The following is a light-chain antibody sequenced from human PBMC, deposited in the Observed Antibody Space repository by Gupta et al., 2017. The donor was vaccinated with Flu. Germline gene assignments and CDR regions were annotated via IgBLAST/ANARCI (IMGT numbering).Light chain of an antibody. V-gene: IGLV1-51*02. CDR2: ENN. Sequence: QSVFTQPPSVSAAPGQKVTIPCSGSSSNIGNNYVSWYQQLPGTAPKLLIYENNKRPSGIPDRFSGSKSGTSATLGITGLQTGDEADYYCGTWDSSLSAYVFGTGTKVTVL. J-gene: IGLJ1*01. CDR3: GTWDSSLSAYV. CDR1: SSNIGNNY.